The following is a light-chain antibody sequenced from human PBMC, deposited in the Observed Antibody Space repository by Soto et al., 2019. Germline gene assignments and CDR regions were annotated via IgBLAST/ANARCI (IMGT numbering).Light chain of an antibody. CDR1: QDMSKY. CDR2: DAF. CDR3: QQYEGFPLT. J-gene: IGKJ4*01. Sequence: DLQMTQSPSSLSASLGDRVTITCQASQDMSKYLNWYQQKPGKAPKLLIYDAFNLETGVPSRFSGSGSGTEFTLTISSLQPEDIATYYCQQYEGFPLTFGGGTKVEIK. V-gene: IGKV1-33*01.